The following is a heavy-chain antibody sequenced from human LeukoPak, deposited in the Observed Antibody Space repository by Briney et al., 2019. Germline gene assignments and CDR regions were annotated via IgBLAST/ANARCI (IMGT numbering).Heavy chain of an antibody. V-gene: IGHV1-8*03. Sequence: ASVKVSCKTSGYTFTSFDINWVRHTTGHGPEWMGWVNCNNENTRYARKFQGRVAITRDTSTRTVYLELNNLSSDDTAMYYCTRGPFLNGNAYNWFDPWGQGTLVTVSS. D-gene: IGHD1-20*01. CDR3: TRGPFLNGNAYNWFDP. J-gene: IGHJ5*02. CDR1: GYTFTSFD. CDR2: VNCNNENT.